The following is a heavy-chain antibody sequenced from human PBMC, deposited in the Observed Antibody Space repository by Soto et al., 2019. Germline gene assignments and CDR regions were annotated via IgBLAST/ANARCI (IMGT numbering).Heavy chain of an antibody. CDR1: GYTFTGYY. V-gene: IGHV1-2*02. CDR3: ARDRMIVVFITSRDYYYGMDV. J-gene: IGHJ6*02. D-gene: IGHD3-22*01. Sequence: SVKVSCRASGYTFTGYYMHWVRQAPVQGLEWMGWINPNSGGTNYAQKFQGRVTMTRDTSTSTAYMELSRLRSDDTAVYYCARDRMIVVFITSRDYYYGMDVWGQGTPVTVSS. CDR2: INPNSGGT.